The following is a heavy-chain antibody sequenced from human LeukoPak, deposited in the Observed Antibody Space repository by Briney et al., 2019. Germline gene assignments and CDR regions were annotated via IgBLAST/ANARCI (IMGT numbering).Heavy chain of an antibody. CDR1: GGTFSSYA. Sequence: GSSVKVSCKASGGTFSSYAISWVRQAPGQGLEWMGGIIPIFGTANYAQKFQGRVTITADESTSTAYMELSSLRSEDTAVYYCARGGGYSYGQQNPYYYGMDVWGQGTTVTVSS. D-gene: IGHD5-18*01. J-gene: IGHJ6*02. CDR2: IIPIFGTA. V-gene: IGHV1-69*01. CDR3: ARGGGYSYGQQNPYYYGMDV.